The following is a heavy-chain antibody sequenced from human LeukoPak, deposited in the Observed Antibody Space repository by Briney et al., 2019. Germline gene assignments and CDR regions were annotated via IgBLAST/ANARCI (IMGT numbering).Heavy chain of an antibody. V-gene: IGHV3-23*01. CDR1: GFTFSSYA. D-gene: IGHD6-19*01. CDR3: AKGSGWYNHFDY. Sequence: PGGSLRLSCAASGFTFSSYAMRWVRQAPGKGLEWVSAISGSGGSTYYADSVKGRFTISRDNSKNTLYLQMNSLRAEDTAVYYCAKGSGWYNHFDYWGQGTLVTVSS. CDR2: ISGSGGST. J-gene: IGHJ4*02.